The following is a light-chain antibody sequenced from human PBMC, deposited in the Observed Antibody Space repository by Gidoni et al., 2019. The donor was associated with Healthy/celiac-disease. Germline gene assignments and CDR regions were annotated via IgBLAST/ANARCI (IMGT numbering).Light chain of an antibody. Sequence: DIQLTQSPSFLSASVGDRVTITCRASQGISSYLAWYQQKPVKAPNLLIYAASTLQSGAPSRFSGSGSGTEFTLTISSLQPEDFATYYCQQLNSYPPITFGPGTKVDIK. V-gene: IGKV1-9*01. CDR1: QGISSY. CDR2: AAS. J-gene: IGKJ3*01. CDR3: QQLNSYPPIT.